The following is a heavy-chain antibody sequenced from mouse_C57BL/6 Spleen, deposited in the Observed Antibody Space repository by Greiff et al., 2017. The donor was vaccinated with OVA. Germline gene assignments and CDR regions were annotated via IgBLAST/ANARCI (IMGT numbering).Heavy chain of an antibody. CDR1: GYSINSGYY. Sequence: EVQLQQSGPGLVKPSQSLSLTCSVTGYSINSGYYWNWIRQFPGNKLEWMGYISYDGSNNYNPSLKNRISITRDTTKNQFFLKLNSVTTADTATYYCARVSCYLYYFDYWGQGTTLTVSS. V-gene: IGHV3-6*01. CDR2: ISYDGSN. D-gene: IGHD2-12*01. J-gene: IGHJ2*01. CDR3: ARVSCYLYYFDY.